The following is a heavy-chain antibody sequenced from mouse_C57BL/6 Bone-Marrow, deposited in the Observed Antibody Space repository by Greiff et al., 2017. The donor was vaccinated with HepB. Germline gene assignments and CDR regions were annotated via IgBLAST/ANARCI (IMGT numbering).Heavy chain of an antibody. Sequence: QVQLQQPGAELVKPGASVKLSCKASGYTFTSYWMHWVKQRPGQGLEWIGMIHPNSGSTNYNEKFKSKATLTVDKSSSTAYMQLSSLTSEDSAVYCCARYGPIDYDEPCWYFDVWGTGTTVTVSS. CDR1: GYTFTSYW. CDR2: IHPNSGST. J-gene: IGHJ1*03. D-gene: IGHD2-4*01. CDR3: ARYGPIDYDEPCWYFDV. V-gene: IGHV1-64*01.